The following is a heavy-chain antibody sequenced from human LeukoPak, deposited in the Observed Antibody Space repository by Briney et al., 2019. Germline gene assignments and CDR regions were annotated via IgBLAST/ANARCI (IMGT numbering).Heavy chain of an antibody. V-gene: IGHV1-69*05. J-gene: IGHJ4*02. CDR3: ARGRSSTSPLGY. CDR2: IIPIFGTA. D-gene: IGHD2-2*01. CDR1: GGTFSSYA. Sequence: EASVKVSCKASGGTFSSYAISWVRQAPGQGLEWMGGIIPIFGTANYAQKFQGRVTITTDESTSTAYMGLSSLRSEDTAVYYCARGRSSTSPLGYWGQGTLVTVSS.